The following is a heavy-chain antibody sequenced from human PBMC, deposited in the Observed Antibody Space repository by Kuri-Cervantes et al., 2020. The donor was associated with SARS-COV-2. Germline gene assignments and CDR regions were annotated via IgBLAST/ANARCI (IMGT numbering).Heavy chain of an antibody. V-gene: IGHV4-34*01. CDR2: INHSGST. D-gene: IGHD3-3*01. Sequence: SQTLSLTCAVYGGSFSGYYWSWIRQPPGKGLEWIGEINHSGSTNYNPSLKSRVTISVDTSKNQFSLKLSSVTAADTAVYYCARQMMSSITIFGVVITRKWFDPWGQGNLVNVSS. CDR1: GGSFSGYY. J-gene: IGHJ5*02. CDR3: ARQMMSSITIFGVVITRKWFDP.